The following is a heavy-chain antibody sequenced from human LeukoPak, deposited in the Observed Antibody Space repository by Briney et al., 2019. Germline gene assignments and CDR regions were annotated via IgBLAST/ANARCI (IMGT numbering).Heavy chain of an antibody. CDR1: GVSFSGYY. CDR2: INHSGST. V-gene: IGHV4-34*01. D-gene: IGHD3-3*01. CDR3: VLNLDYDFWSGYQTY. Sequence: KPSETLSLTCAVYGVSFSGYYWRWIRQPPGKGLEWIGEINHSGSTNYNPSLKSRVTISVDTSKNQFSLKLSSVTAADTAVYYCVLNLDYDFWSGYQTYWGQGTLVTVSS. J-gene: IGHJ4*02.